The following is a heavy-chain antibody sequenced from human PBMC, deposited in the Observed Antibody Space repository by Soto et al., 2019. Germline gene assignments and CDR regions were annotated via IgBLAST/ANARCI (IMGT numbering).Heavy chain of an antibody. D-gene: IGHD3-22*01. Sequence: GESLKISCKGSGYSFAGYWITWVRQKPGKGLEWMGRIDPSDSQTYYSPSFRGHVTISVTKSITTVFLQWSSLRASDAAMYYCARQIYDSDTGPNFQYYFDSWGQGTPVTVSS. CDR3: ARQIYDSDTGPNFQYYFDS. V-gene: IGHV5-10-1*01. CDR1: GYSFAGYW. CDR2: IDPSDSQT. J-gene: IGHJ4*02.